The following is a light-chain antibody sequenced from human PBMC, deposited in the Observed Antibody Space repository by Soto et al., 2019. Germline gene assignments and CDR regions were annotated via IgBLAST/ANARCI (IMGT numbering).Light chain of an antibody. V-gene: IGLV2-8*01. J-gene: IGLJ2*01. CDR2: EVS. Sequence: QSVLTQPPSASGSPGQSVTISCTGTSSDIGDYNFVSWYQQHPGKAPKLMIYEVSKRPSGVPDRFSGSKSGNTASLTVAGLQAEDEADYYCSSYAGSTHVVFGGGTKVTVL. CDR1: SSDIGDYNF. CDR3: SSYAGSTHVV.